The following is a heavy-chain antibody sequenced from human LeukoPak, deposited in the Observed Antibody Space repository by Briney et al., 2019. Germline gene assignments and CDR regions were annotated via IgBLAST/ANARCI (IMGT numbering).Heavy chain of an antibody. CDR3: ARTPRQYYYDSSGYPYYFDY. D-gene: IGHD3-22*01. V-gene: IGHV2-70*11. J-gene: IGHJ4*02. CDR2: IDWDNDK. Sequence: TLSLSCTVSGGSISSYYWSWIRQPPGKALEWLARIDWDNDKYYSTSLKTRLTISKDTSKNQVVLTMTNMDPVDTATYYCARTPRQYYYDSSGYPYYFDYWGQGTLVTVSS. CDR1: GGSISSYY.